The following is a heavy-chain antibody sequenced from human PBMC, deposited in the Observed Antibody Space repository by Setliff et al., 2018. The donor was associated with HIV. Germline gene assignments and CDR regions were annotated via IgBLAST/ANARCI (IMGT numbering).Heavy chain of an antibody. CDR3: ARERSSGYYYEHYYYMDV. J-gene: IGHJ6*03. CDR2: IYTSGST. CDR1: GGSISGYS. Sequence: NPSETLSLTCTVSGGSISGYSWSWIRQPAGKGLEWIGRIYTSGSTNYNPSLKSRVTMSVDTSKNQFSLRLSSVTAADTAMYYCARERSSGYYYEHYYYMDVWGKGTTVTVSS. D-gene: IGHD3-22*01. V-gene: IGHV4-4*07.